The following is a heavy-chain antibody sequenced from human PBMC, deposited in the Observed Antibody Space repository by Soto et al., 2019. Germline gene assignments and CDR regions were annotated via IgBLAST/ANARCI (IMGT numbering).Heavy chain of an antibody. V-gene: IGHV1-69*13. CDR2: IIPIFGTA. CDR3: ARVRWLQLRYYGMDV. J-gene: IGHJ6*02. D-gene: IGHD5-12*01. CDR1: GGTFSSYA. Sequence: GASVKVSCKASGGTFSSYAISWVRQAPGQGLEWMGGIIPIFGTANYAQKFQGRVTITADESTSTAYMELSSLRSEDTAVYYCARVRWLQLRYYGMDVWGQGTTVTVSS.